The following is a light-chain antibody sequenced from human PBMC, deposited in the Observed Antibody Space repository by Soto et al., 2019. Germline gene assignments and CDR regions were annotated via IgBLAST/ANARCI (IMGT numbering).Light chain of an antibody. CDR1: SSDIGYYNY. J-gene: IGLJ3*02. V-gene: IGLV2-14*01. CDR2: EVS. CDR3: SSYTRSSTLVV. Sequence: QSALTQPASVSGSPGQSITISCTGTSSDIGYYNYVSWYQQDPGTAPKLMIYEVSNRPSGVSNRFCGSKSGNTASLTISGLQAEDEADYYCSSYTRSSTLVVFGGGTKLTVL.